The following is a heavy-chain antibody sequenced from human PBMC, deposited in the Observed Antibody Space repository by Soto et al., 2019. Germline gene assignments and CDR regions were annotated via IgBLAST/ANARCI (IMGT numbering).Heavy chain of an antibody. V-gene: IGHV1-8*01. J-gene: IGHJ6*02. D-gene: IGHD2-2*01. CDR2: MNPNSGNT. Sequence: GASVKVSCKASGYTFTSYDINWVRQATGQGLEWMGWMNPNSGNTGYAQKFQGRVTMTRNTSISTAYMELSSLRSEDTAVYYCARAYCSSTSCYNYYYGMDVWGQGTTVTVSS. CDR3: ARAYCSSTSCYNYYYGMDV. CDR1: GYTFTSYD.